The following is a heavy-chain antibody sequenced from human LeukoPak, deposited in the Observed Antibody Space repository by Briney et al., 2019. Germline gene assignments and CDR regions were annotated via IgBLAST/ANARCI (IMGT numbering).Heavy chain of an antibody. D-gene: IGHD3-22*01. CDR2: IKQDGSEK. J-gene: IGHJ4*02. V-gene: IGHV3-7*01. Sequence: PGGSLRLSCAASGFTFSSYWMSWVRQAPGKGLEWVANIKQDGSEKYYVDSVKGRFTISRDNAKNSLYLQMNSLRAEDTAVYYCARRDYYDSSGYLTHWGQGTLVTVSS. CDR1: GFTFSSYW. CDR3: ARRDYYDSSGYLTH.